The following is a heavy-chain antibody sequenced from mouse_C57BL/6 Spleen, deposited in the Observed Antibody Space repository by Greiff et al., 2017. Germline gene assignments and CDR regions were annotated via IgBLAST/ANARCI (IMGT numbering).Heavy chain of an antibody. Sequence: VQLQQSGPELVKPGASVKISCKASGYAFSSSWMNWVKQRPGKGLEWIGRIYPGDGDTNNNGKFKGKATLTADKSSSTAYMQLSSLTSEDSAVYFCARSEIYYYCAYWGQGTLVTVSA. CDR3: ARSEIYYYCAY. J-gene: IGHJ3*01. V-gene: IGHV1-82*01. CDR1: GYAFSSSW. D-gene: IGHD1-1*01. CDR2: IYPGDGDT.